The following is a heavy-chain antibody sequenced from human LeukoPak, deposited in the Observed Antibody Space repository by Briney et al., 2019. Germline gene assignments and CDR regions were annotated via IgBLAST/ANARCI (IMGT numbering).Heavy chain of an antibody. Sequence: SVKVSCKASGGISSNFAIHWVRQALGQGLEWMGQITGLFATAHYAQKFQGRVTITTDESTGAVYMELSSLRSEDTAVYYCARVGVIISHNWFDPWGQGTLVTVSS. CDR2: ITGLFATA. D-gene: IGHD3-3*01. CDR3: ARVGVIISHNWFDP. J-gene: IGHJ5*02. CDR1: GGISSNFA. V-gene: IGHV1-69*05.